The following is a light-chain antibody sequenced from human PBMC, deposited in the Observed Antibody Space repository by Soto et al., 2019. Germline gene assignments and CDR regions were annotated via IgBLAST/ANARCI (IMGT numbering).Light chain of an antibody. V-gene: IGKV3-20*01. Sequence: IVLTQSPGTLSLSPGEGATLSCRASQSVSSNYLAWYQQRPGQTPRLLIYGASNRATGIPDRFSGSGSVTDFTLTISRLEPEDFAVYYCQQYGSSMYTFGQGTKLEIK. CDR3: QQYGSSMYT. CDR1: QSVSSNY. J-gene: IGKJ2*01. CDR2: GAS.